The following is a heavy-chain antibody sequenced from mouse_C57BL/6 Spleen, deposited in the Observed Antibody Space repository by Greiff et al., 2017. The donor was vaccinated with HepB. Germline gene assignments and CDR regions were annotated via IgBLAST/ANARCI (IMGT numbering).Heavy chain of an antibody. CDR1: GFNIKDDY. CDR3: TRGAQAKAY. V-gene: IGHV14-4*01. Sequence: VHVKQSGAELVRPGASVKLSCTASGFNIKDDYMHWVKQRPEQGLEWIGWIDPENGDTEYASKFQGKATITADTSSNTAYLQLSSLTSEDTAVYYCTRGAQAKAYWGQGTLVTVSA. D-gene: IGHD3-2*02. CDR2: IDPENGDT. J-gene: IGHJ3*01.